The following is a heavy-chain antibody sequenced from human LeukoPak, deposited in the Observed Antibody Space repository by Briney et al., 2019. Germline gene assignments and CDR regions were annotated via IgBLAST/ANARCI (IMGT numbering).Heavy chain of an antibody. D-gene: IGHD3-10*01. J-gene: IGHJ6*02. CDR1: GGSFSGYY. CDR3: ARVLAGVTMVRGVKVFYYYYGMDV. Sequence: SETLSLTCAVYGGSFSGYYWSWIRQPPGKGLEWIGEINHSGSTNYNPSLKSRVTISVDTSRNQFSLKLSSVTAADTAVYYCARVLAGVTMVRGVKVFYYYYGMDVWGQGTTVTVSS. CDR2: INHSGST. V-gene: IGHV4-34*01.